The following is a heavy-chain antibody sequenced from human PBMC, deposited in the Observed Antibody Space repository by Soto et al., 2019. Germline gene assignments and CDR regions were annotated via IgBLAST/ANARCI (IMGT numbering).Heavy chain of an antibody. CDR2: IFYTGST. CDR1: GGSISGYY. CDR3: ARTQGVSYSYGMDV. J-gene: IGHJ6*02. V-gene: IGHV4-59*01. Sequence: QVQLQESGPGLVRPSETLSLTCAVSGGSISGYYWSWIRLPPGKGLEWIGNIFYTGSTTYHPSLMSRVTISLDTSKTQFSLKLSAVTAADTAVYYCARTQGVSYSYGMDVWGQGTTVTVSS.